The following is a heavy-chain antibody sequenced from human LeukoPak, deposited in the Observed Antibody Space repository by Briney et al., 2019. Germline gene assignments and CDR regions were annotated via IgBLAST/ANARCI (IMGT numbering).Heavy chain of an antibody. D-gene: IGHD6-13*01. J-gene: IGHJ4*02. V-gene: IGHV4-59*01. Sequence: SETLSLTCSVSGGSISGYYWSWIRQPPGKGLEWIGYIYNSGSTNYKPFLKSRVTISVVTSKNQLSLKLKSVTAADTAVYYCARAAHYSSRNFDFWGQGTLVTVSS. CDR2: IYNSGST. CDR1: GGSISGYY. CDR3: ARAAHYSSRNFDF.